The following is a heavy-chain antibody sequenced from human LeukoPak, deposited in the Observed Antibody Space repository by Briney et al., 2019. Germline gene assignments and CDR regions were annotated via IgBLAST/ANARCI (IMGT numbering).Heavy chain of an antibody. J-gene: IGHJ4*02. CDR1: EFTFSSYA. CDR2: ISGSGGAT. D-gene: IGHD4-17*01. Sequence: AGGSQRLSCSASEFTFSSYAMHWVRQAPGKGLEYVSAISGSGGATYYADSVKGRFTISRDNSKNTLYLQMSSLRPEDTAVYYCVSLPRTTVTTSGDYWGQGTLVTVSS. V-gene: IGHV3-64D*06. CDR3: VSLPRTTVTTSGDY.